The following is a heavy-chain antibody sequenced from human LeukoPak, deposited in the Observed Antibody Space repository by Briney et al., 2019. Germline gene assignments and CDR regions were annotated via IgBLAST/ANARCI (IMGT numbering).Heavy chain of an antibody. V-gene: IGHV3-7*03. Sequence: GGSLRLSCAASRFTFSDYWMSWVRQAPGKGLEWVANINQRGGEKNYVDSVKGRFTISRDNPKNSLYLQINSLRAEDTAVYYCASCTGGSCYSAYWGQGTLVTVSS. CDR3: ASCTGGSCYSAY. CDR1: RFTFSDYW. CDR2: INQRGGEK. J-gene: IGHJ4*02. D-gene: IGHD2-15*01.